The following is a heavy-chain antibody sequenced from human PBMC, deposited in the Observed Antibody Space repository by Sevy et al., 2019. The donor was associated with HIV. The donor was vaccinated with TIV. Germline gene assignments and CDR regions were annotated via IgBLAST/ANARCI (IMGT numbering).Heavy chain of an antibody. V-gene: IGHV4-38-2*01. CDR2: IYHSGGT. J-gene: IGHJ4*02. D-gene: IGHD3-10*01. CDR1: GYSISSGYY. Sequence: SETLSLTCAVSGYSISSGYYWGWIRQPPGKGLEWIGIIYHSGGTYYNPSLRNRFTISVDTSKNQFSLKLSYVTAADTAVYYCARRGLHHVPLTIGFDYWGQGTLVTVSS. CDR3: ARRGLHHVPLTIGFDY.